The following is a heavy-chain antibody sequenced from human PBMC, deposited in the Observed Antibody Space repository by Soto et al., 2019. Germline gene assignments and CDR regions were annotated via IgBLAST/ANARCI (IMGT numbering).Heavy chain of an antibody. CDR3: ARVADQSDAFDI. Sequence: PVEASSETPGDSLAGYDRHWVRQAPGQGLEWMGWINPNGGGTKYAQKFQGWVTMTRDTSISTAHMELSRLSSDDTAVSYCARVADQSDAFDIWGQPTLFTVPS. CDR1: GDSLAGYD. J-gene: IGHJ3*02. V-gene: IGHV1-2*04. D-gene: IGHD6-25*01. CDR2: INPNGGGT.